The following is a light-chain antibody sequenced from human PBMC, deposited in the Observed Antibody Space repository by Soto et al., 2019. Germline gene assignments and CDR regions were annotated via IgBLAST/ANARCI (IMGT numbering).Light chain of an antibody. CDR2: DAS. CDR3: QKYNSYPLT. V-gene: IGKV1-5*01. J-gene: IGKJ4*01. Sequence: DIQMTQSPSTLSASVGERVTITCRASQSISSWLAWYQQKPGKAPKLLIYDASSLESGVPSRFSGSGSGTEFTLTITSLQPDDFATYYCQKYNSYPLTFGGGTKVDIK. CDR1: QSISSW.